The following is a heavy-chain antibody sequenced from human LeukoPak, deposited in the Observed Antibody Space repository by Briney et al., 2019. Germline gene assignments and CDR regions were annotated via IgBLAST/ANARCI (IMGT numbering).Heavy chain of an antibody. CDR1: GFTFSSFG. J-gene: IGHJ5*02. Sequence: GGSLRLSCVGSGFTFSSFGLYWVRQAPGKGLEWVAVISNDGSYKFYADSVKGRITISRDNANRMLSLHINSLRVEDSAIYYCARGGKLEPTALASWGQGSLVVVSS. CDR3: ARGGKLEPTALAS. D-gene: IGHD2-21*02. V-gene: IGHV3-30*03. CDR2: ISNDGSYK.